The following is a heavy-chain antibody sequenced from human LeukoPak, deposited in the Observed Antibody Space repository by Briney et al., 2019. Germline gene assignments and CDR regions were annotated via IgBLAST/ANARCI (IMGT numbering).Heavy chain of an antibody. CDR1: GGSISNYY. D-gene: IGHD2-15*01. V-gene: IGHV4-4*09. CDR3: ARHGGVFDAFDI. CDR2: IYASGST. J-gene: IGHJ3*02. Sequence: SETLSLTCTVSGGSISNYYWSWIRQPPGKGLEWIGYIYASGSTNYNPSLKSRVTISVDTSKSHFSLRLNSVTAADTAVYYCARHGGVFDAFDIWGQGTMVTVSS.